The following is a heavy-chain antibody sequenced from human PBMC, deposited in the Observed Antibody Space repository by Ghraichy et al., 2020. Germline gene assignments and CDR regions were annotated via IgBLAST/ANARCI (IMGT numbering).Heavy chain of an antibody. D-gene: IGHD1-26*01. J-gene: IGHJ1*01. Sequence: GGSLRLSCAASGSTFSRYWMHWVRHVPGKGLVWVLRINSDGSSIIYADSVKGRFTISRDNAKNTLYLQMNSLRAEDTAIYYCTTGGGSYYEYWGQGTQVTVSS. CDR2: INSDGSSI. V-gene: IGHV3-74*01. CDR1: GSTFSRYW. CDR3: TTGGGSYYEY.